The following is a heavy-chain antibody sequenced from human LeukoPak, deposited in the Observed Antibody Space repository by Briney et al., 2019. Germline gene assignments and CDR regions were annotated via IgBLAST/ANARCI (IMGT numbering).Heavy chain of an antibody. CDR3: ASAEGGSGWYRGYFDY. J-gene: IGHJ4*02. Sequence: KTSETLSLTCAVSGASITSTSYYWGWIRQPPGKGLEWVGSLYYSGTTYYNPSLKSRVTISVDTSENQFSLRLSSVTAADTAVYYCASAEGGSGWYRGYFDYWGQGTLVTVSS. V-gene: IGHV4-39*01. CDR2: LYYSGTT. CDR1: GASITSTSYY. D-gene: IGHD6-13*01.